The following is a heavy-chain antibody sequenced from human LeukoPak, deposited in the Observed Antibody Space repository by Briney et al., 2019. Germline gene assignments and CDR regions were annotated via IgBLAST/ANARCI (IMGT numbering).Heavy chain of an antibody. CDR3: ARKGSGNYYVDY. V-gene: IGHV3-74*01. Sequence: HTGGSLRLSCAASGFTFSSYWMHWVRQAPGKGLVWVSLLNSDGTSTFHADSVRGRFTISRDNAKNTLYLQMNSLRAEDTAVYYCARKGSGNYYVDYWGQGTLVTVSS. J-gene: IGHJ4*02. CDR1: GFTFSSYW. D-gene: IGHD1-26*01. CDR2: LNSDGTST.